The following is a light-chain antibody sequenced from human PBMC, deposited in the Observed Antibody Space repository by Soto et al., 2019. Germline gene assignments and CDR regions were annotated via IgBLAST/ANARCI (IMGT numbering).Light chain of an antibody. CDR3: QHSYTTPIT. J-gene: IGKJ5*01. Sequence: DIQMTQSPSSLSASVGDRVTITCRASQNIANYLNWYQQKPGKAPNLLIYAASSLQSGVPSRFSVSGSGTDFTLTISSLQPEDFATYYCQHSYTTPITFGQGTRLEIK. V-gene: IGKV1-39*01. CDR2: AAS. CDR1: QNIANY.